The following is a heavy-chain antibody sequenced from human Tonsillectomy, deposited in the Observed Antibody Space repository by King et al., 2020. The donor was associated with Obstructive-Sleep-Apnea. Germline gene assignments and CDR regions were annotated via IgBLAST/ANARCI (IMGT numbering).Heavy chain of an antibody. V-gene: IGHV3-30*18. CDR3: ANLFGYDSCCFFSGPFDY. Sequence: VQLVESGGGVVQPGRSLRLSCAASGFTFSSYGMHWVRQAPGKGLEWVAVISSDGRNKYYADSVKGRFTISRDNSKNTLFLQMNSLRAEDTAVYYCANLFGYDSCCFFSGPFDYWGQGTLVTVSS. CDR1: GFTFSSYG. CDR2: ISSDGRNK. D-gene: IGHD3-22*01. J-gene: IGHJ4*02.